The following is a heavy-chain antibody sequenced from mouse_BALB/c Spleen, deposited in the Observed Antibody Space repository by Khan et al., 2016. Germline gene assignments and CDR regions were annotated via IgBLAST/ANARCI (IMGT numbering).Heavy chain of an antibody. Sequence: EVQLVESGGGLVQPKGSLKLSCAASGFTFNTYAMNWVRQAPGKGLEWVARIRSKSNNYATYYADSVKDRFTISRDDSQSMLYLQMNNLKTEDTAMYYCSYDGYYAWFAYWGQGTLVTVSA. CDR3: SYDGYYAWFAY. CDR2: IRSKSNNYAT. D-gene: IGHD2-3*01. V-gene: IGHV10-1*02. CDR1: GFTFNTYA. J-gene: IGHJ3*01.